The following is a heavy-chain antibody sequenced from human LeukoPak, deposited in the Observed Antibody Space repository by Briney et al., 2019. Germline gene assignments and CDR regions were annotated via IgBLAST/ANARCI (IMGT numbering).Heavy chain of an antibody. V-gene: IGHV1-24*01. Sequence: ASVKVSCKVSGYTLSELSIHWVRQGPGKGLEWMAGFVLEDGERIYAQKFRGRVRVTEDTSTDTAYMELSSLRSEDTAVYYCATLDLPPSTAAVASWCQGTLVTVSS. CDR3: ATLDLPPSTAAVAS. J-gene: IGHJ5*01. D-gene: IGHD6-13*01. CDR2: FVLEDGER. CDR1: GYTLSELS.